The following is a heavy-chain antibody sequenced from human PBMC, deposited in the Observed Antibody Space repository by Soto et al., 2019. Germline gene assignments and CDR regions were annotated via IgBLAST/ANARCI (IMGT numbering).Heavy chain of an antibody. D-gene: IGHD3-22*01. J-gene: IGHJ4*02. CDR1: VPTSTHYP. CDR3: AKGTSSGPATGRDY. Sequence: RQPCSASVPTSTHYPVCWFRRAPGKGLEWVSLIAGSGGSTYSADSVKGRFTISRDNSKDRLSLQMNSLRAEDTAVYYCAKGTSSGPATGRDYWGQAT. CDR2: IAGSGGST. V-gene: IGHV3-23*01.